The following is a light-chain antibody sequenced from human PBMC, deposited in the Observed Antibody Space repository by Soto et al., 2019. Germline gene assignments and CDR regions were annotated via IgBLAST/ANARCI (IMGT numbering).Light chain of an antibody. CDR1: QFVXSN. CDR3: QQYNNGTQT. Sequence: DIVMTQCPATLSVSPGESATLSCRASQFVXSNLDWSEMKPGQAPRLLTDCASHMATGSPDRFSGSGSATDFTLPISGLQSEDFAVYYFQQYNNGTQTFGQGTKVEI. J-gene: IGKJ1*01. V-gene: IGKV3D-15*01. CDR2: CAS.